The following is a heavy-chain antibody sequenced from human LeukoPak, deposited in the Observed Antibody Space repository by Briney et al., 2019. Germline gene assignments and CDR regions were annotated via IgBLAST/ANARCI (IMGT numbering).Heavy chain of an antibody. J-gene: IGHJ4*02. D-gene: IGHD5-12*01. CDR3: ARGPSGYHNT. CDR2: ISSSGSTI. V-gene: IGHV3-48*03. CDR1: GFTFSSYE. Sequence: PGGSLRLSCAASGFTFSSYEMNWVRQAPGKGLEWVSYISSSGSTIYYADSVKGRFTISRDNSKNTLYLQMNSLRAEDTAVYYCARGPSGYHNTGGQGTLVTVSS.